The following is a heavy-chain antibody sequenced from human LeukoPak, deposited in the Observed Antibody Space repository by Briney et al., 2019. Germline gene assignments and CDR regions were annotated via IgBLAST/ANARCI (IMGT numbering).Heavy chain of an antibody. CDR1: GFSLTTRGVG. CDR3: ARLAYYDNSGSSRPFDI. J-gene: IGHJ3*02. Sequence: SGPSLVKPTQTLTLTCAFSGFSLTTRGVGVGWIRQPPGKALEWLALIYWDDDKRYSPSLKSRLTITKDTSKKQVVLTVTNSDPVDTATYYCARLAYYDNSGSSRPFDIWGQGTRVTVSS. CDR2: IYWDDDK. D-gene: IGHD3-22*01. V-gene: IGHV2-5*02.